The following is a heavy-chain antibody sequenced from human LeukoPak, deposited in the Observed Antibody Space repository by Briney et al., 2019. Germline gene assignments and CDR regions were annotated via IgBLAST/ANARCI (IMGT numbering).Heavy chain of an antibody. D-gene: IGHD3-22*01. CDR1: GYTFTGYY. V-gene: IGHV1-69*04. Sequence: ASVKVSCKASGYTFTGYYMHWVRQAPGQGLEWMGRIIPILGIANYAQKFQGRVTITADKSTSTAYMELSSLRSEDTAVYYCARAGTYYYDSSGSSNFQHWGQGTLVTVSS. J-gene: IGHJ1*01. CDR3: ARAGTYYYDSSGSSNFQH. CDR2: IIPILGIA.